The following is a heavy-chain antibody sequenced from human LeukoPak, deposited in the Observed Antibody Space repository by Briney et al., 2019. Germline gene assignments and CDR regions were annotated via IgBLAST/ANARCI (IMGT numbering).Heavy chain of an antibody. Sequence: SETLSLTCTVSGGSISSSSYYWGWIRQPPGKGLEWIGYISYSGSTNYNPSLKSRVTISVDTSKNQFSLKLSSVTAADTAVYYCARATSSWYELWFDPWGQGTLVTVSS. CDR2: ISYSGST. D-gene: IGHD6-13*01. CDR1: GGSISSSSYY. V-gene: IGHV4-61*05. J-gene: IGHJ5*02. CDR3: ARATSSWYELWFDP.